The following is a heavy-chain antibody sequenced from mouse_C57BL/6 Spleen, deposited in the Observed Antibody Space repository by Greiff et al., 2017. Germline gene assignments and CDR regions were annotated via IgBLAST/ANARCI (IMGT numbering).Heavy chain of an antibody. Sequence: VQLVESGAELARPGASVKMSCKASGYTFTSYTMHWVKQRPGQGLEWIGYINPSSGYTKYNQKFKDKATLTADKSSSTAYMQLSSLTSEDSAVYYCARDGLPAMDYWGQGTSVTVSS. CDR2: INPSSGYT. CDR1: GYTFTSYT. J-gene: IGHJ4*01. V-gene: IGHV1-4*01. D-gene: IGHD2-3*01. CDR3: ARDGLPAMDY.